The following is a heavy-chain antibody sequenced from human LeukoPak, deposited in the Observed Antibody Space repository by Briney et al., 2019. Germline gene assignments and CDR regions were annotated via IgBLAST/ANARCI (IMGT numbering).Heavy chain of an antibody. J-gene: IGHJ5*02. CDR1: GYTFTNYG. CDR3: AKWNYDSGGYSNYFDP. V-gene: IGHV1-18*01. Sequence: GASVNVSCKASGYTFTNYGISWVRQVPGQGLEWMGWISAYNDTNYAQKFQGRVTMTTDTSTSTAYMELRSLRSDDTAVYFCAKWNYDSGGYSNYFDPWGQGTLVTVSS. D-gene: IGHD3-22*01. CDR2: ISAYNDT.